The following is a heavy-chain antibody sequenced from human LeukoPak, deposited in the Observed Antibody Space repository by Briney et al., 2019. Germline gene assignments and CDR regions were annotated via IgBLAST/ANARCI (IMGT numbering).Heavy chain of an antibody. CDR1: GYTFTVYY. V-gene: IGHV1-2*04. J-gene: IGHJ5*02. CDR3: ATGSITMVRGVISPNWFDP. Sequence: ASVKLSCKASGYTFTVYYMYWVRQAPGQGLEWMGWINPNSGGTNNTQKVPGWVTMTRDTSISKAYMELSRLRSDDTTVYSCATGSITMVRGVISPNWFDPWGQGTLVTVSS. CDR2: INPNSGGT. D-gene: IGHD3-10*01.